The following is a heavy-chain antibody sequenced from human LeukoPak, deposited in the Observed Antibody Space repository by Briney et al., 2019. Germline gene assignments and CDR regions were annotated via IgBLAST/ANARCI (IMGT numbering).Heavy chain of an antibody. Sequence: SETLSLTCTVSGGSISSYHWIWIRQPPGKGLEWIGYIHYSGNTNYNPSLKSRVTTSVDTSKKQFSLKLRSVTAADTAVYYCARSVSWGLLVRDDAFDIWGQGTMVTVSS. V-gene: IGHV4-59*08. CDR2: IHYSGNT. D-gene: IGHD2-21*01. CDR3: ARSVSWGLLVRDDAFDI. J-gene: IGHJ3*02. CDR1: GGSISSYH.